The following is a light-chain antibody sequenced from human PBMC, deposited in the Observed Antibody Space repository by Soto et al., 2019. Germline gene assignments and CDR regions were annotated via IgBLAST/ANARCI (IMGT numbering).Light chain of an antibody. CDR2: EAS. V-gene: IGKV1-9*01. CDR1: HDISTF. CDR3: QQSNSFPRT. J-gene: IGKJ4*01. Sequence: DIQLTQSPSLLSASIGDRVTITCRASHDISTFLAWYQQKPGKAPKLLIYEASTLQSGVPSRFSGSGSGTEFTLTISGLLPEDFATYFCQQSNSFPRTFGGGTKVDIK.